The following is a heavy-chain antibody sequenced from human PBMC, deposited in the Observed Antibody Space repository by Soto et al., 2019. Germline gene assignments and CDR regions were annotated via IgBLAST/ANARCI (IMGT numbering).Heavy chain of an antibody. CDR2: IYWDDDK. V-gene: IGHV2-5*02. CDR3: ARTDHGAYGGICFDY. Sequence: QITLKESGPTLVKPTQTLTLTCTFSGFSLSTSGVGVGWIRQPPGKALEWLALIYWDDDKRYSPSLKSRLTITKDTSNNQVVLTMTNMDPVDTATYYCARTDHGAYGGICFDYWGQGTLVTVSS. CDR1: GFSLSTSGVG. J-gene: IGHJ4*02. D-gene: IGHD2-15*01.